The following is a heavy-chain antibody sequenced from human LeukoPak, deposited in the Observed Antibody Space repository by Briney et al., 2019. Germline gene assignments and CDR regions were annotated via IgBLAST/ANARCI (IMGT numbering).Heavy chain of an antibody. D-gene: IGHD2-21*01. J-gene: IGHJ3*02. V-gene: IGHV3-74*01. CDR1: GFTYSSRW. Sequence: GGSLRLSCAASGFTYSSRWMHWVRQAPGKGRVWVSHVNSDESSTNYAESVKGRFTISRDNTKNTLYLQMNSLRAEDTAVYYCASDDSYAFDIWGQGTMVTVSS. CDR3: ASDDSYAFDI. CDR2: VNSDESST.